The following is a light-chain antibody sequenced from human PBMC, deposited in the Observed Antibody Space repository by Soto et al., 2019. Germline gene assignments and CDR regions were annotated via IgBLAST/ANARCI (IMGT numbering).Light chain of an antibody. V-gene: IGKV1-39*01. CDR1: QSIITY. CDR3: QQSYSNPLT. J-gene: IGKJ4*01. Sequence: DLQMTQSPSSLSASVGDRLSITCRASQSIITYLNWYQQKPGKAPKLLIYGTSSLQSGVPSRFSGSGSGTDFTLTISSLQPEDFATYYCQQSYSNPLTFGGGTRVEIK. CDR2: GTS.